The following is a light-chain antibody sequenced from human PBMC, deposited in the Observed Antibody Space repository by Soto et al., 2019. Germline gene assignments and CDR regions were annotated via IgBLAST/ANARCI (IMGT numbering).Light chain of an antibody. CDR1: SSDFGSYNL. CDR2: EDS. Sequence: QSVLTQPASVSGSPGQSITISCTGTSSDFGSYNLVSWYQQHPGKAPKLMIYEDSKRPSGVSNRFSGSKSGNTASLTISGLQDEDDADSYCCSYAGSSTDVFGTGTKLTVL. J-gene: IGLJ1*01. V-gene: IGLV2-23*01. CDR3: CSYAGSSTDV.